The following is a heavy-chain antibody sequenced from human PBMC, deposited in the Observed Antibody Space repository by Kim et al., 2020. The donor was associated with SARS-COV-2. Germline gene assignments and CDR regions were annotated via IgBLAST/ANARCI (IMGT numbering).Heavy chain of an antibody. CDR2: ISSDGSNT. J-gene: IGHJ4*02. V-gene: IGHV3-74*01. CDR3: VSSRGVLDY. D-gene: IGHD3-10*01. CDR1: GFTFSTYW. Sequence: GGSLRLSCAASGFTFSTYWMHWVRQAPGKGLVWVSRISSDGSNTGFADSVKGRFAISRDNAKNTLYLQMNSLRDEDTAVYYCVSSRGVLDYWGQGTLVTV.